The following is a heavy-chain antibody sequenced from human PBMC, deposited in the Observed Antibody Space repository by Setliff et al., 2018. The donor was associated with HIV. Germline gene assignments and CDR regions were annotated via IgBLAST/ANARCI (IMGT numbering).Heavy chain of an antibody. V-gene: IGHV3-74*01. Sequence: PGGSLRLSCATSGFIFTTKWMHWVRQAPGKGLVWVSRVSSDGSSKTYADSVKDRFTISRDNAKNTLHLQMNSLRAEDTGVYYCHSGYDTEEQSYFDYWGQGTLVTVSS. J-gene: IGHJ4*02. CDR1: GFIFTTKW. CDR3: HSGYDTEEQSYFDY. D-gene: IGHD5-12*01. CDR2: VSSDGSSK.